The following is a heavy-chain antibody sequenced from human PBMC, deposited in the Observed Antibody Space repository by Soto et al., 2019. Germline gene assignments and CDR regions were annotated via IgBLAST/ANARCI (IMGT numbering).Heavy chain of an antibody. D-gene: IGHD3-3*01. Sequence: GGSLRLSXAASGLTFSGHWMTWVRQAPGKGLEWVANIKQDGSEKYYVDSVKGRFTISRDNAKSSVFLQMNSLTVEDTAMYYCASRVPDVAYYGVFDYWGQGTLVTVSS. CDR2: IKQDGSEK. CDR1: GLTFSGHW. CDR3: ASRVPDVAYYGVFDY. V-gene: IGHV3-7*03. J-gene: IGHJ4*02.